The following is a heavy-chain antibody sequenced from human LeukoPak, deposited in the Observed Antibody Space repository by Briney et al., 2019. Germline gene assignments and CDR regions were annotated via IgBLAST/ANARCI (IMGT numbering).Heavy chain of an antibody. V-gene: IGHV5-51*01. D-gene: IGHD4-11*01. J-gene: IGHJ3*02. CDR1: GSSFTSYW. CDR2: IYPGDSDT. Sequence: GESLKISCKGSGSSFTSYWIGWVRQMPGKGLEGMGIIYPGDSDTRYSPSFQGQVTISADKSISTAYLQWSSLKASDTAMYYCARRRQSNYGKNGVVWAFDIWGQGTMVTVSS. CDR3: ARRRQSNYGKNGVVWAFDI.